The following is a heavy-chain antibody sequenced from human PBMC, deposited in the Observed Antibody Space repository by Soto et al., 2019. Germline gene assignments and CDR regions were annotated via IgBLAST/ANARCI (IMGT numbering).Heavy chain of an antibody. CDR2: ISGSGVST. V-gene: IGHV3-23*01. CDR3: AKEVGYSSGYDYFDY. Sequence: GGSLRLSCAASGFTFSSYAMSWVRQAPGKGLEWVSGISGSGVSTRYADSVKGRFTISRDNSKNTLYLQMNSLRAEDTAVYYCAKEVGYSSGYDYFDYWGQGTLVTVSS. J-gene: IGHJ4*02. D-gene: IGHD6-19*01. CDR1: GFTFSSYA.